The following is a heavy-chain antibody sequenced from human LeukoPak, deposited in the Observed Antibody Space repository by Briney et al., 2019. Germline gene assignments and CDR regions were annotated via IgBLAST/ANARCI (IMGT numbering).Heavy chain of an antibody. V-gene: IGHV3-23*01. CDR1: GFTFSSYA. D-gene: IGHD3-10*01. J-gene: IGHJ6*02. Sequence: PGGSLRLSCAASGFTFSSYAMSWVRQAPGKGLEWVSAISGSGGSTYYADSVKGRFTISRDNSKNTLYLQMNSLRAEDTAVYYCAKDRVTMVRGVIDPRSYYYYYGMDVWGQGTTVTVSS. CDR3: AKDRVTMVRGVIDPRSYYYYYGMDV. CDR2: ISGSGGST.